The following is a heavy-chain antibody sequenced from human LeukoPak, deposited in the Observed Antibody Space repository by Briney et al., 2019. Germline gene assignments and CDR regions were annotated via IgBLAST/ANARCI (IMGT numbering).Heavy chain of an antibody. CDR3: ARKPGRITGTGFDY. Sequence: SETLSLTCAVYGGSFSGHYWSWIRQAPGMGLEWIGYIYYSGGTNYNPALKSRVTISVDTSKNQFSLKLSSVTAADRAVYYCARKPGRITGTGFDYWGQGTLVTVSS. V-gene: IGHV4-59*11. D-gene: IGHD1-20*01. CDR2: IYYSGGT. J-gene: IGHJ4*02. CDR1: GGSFSGHY.